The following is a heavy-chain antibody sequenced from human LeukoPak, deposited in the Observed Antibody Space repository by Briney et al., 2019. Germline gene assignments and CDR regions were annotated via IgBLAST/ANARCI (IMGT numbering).Heavy chain of an antibody. V-gene: IGHV3-30*18. Sequence: QTGGSLRLSCAASGFTFSGYGMHWVRQAPGKGLEWVAVISYDGSNKYYADSVKGRFTISRDNSKDTLYLQMNSLRAGDTAVYWCAKDGGISTGYYYGVDVWGKGTTVTVSS. CDR3: AKDGGISTGYYYGVDV. CDR2: ISYDGSNK. J-gene: IGHJ6*04. CDR1: GFTFSGYG. D-gene: IGHD3-16*01.